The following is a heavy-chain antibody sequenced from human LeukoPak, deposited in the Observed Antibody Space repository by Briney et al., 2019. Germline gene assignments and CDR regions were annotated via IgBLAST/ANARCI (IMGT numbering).Heavy chain of an antibody. CDR2: ISWNSGSI. CDR1: GFTFDDYA. Sequence: SLRLSCAASGFTFDDYAMHWVRQAPGKGLEWVSGISWNSGSIGYADSVKGRFTFSRDNAKNSLYLQMNSLRAEDTALYYCAKGPSVVSVDYWGQGTLVTVSS. D-gene: IGHD3-22*01. J-gene: IGHJ4*02. V-gene: IGHV3-9*01. CDR3: AKGPSVVSVDY.